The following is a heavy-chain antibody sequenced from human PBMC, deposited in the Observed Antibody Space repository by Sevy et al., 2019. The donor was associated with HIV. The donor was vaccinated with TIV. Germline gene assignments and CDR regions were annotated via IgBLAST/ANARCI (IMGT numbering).Heavy chain of an antibody. CDR2: IDWDGGST. Sequence: GGSLRLSCAASGFTFDDYAMHWVRLAPGKGLEWVSRIDWDGGSTYYADSVKGRFTISRDNWKNSLYLQMNSLRAEDTAFYYCAKGSGGSGSYYDSWGQGTLVTVSS. V-gene: IGHV3-43D*04. CDR3: AKGSGGSGSYYDS. CDR1: GFTFDDYA. J-gene: IGHJ4*02. D-gene: IGHD3-10*01.